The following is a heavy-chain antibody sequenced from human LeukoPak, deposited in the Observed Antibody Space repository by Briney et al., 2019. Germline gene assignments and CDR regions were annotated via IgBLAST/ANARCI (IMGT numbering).Heavy chain of an antibody. D-gene: IGHD3-10*01. V-gene: IGHV4-61*01. Sequence: PSETLSLTCTVSGGSVSSGSYYWSWIRQPPGKGLEWIGYFYYSVSTNYNPSLKSRVTISVDTSKNQFSLKLSSVTAADTAVYYCARGAGWFGELYYWGQRTLVTVSS. CDR1: GGSVSSGSYY. CDR2: FYYSVST. CDR3: ARGAGWFGELYY. J-gene: IGHJ4*02.